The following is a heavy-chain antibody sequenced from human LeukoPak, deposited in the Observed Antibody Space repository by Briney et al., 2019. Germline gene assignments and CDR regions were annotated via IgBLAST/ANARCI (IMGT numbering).Heavy chain of an antibody. V-gene: IGHV3-7*01. CDR2: IKQDRSEK. CDR3: ARAEGYSSSWYQYYFDY. Sequence: GGSLRLSCAASGFTFSSYWMSWVRQAPGKGLEWVANIKQDRSEKYYVDSVKGRFTISRDNAKNSLYLQMNSLRAEDTAVYYCARAEGYSSSWYQYYFDYWGQGTLVTVSS. CDR1: GFTFSSYW. D-gene: IGHD6-13*01. J-gene: IGHJ4*02.